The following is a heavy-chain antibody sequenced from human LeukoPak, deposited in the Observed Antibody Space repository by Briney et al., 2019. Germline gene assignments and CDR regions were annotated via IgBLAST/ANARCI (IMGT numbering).Heavy chain of an antibody. V-gene: IGHV4-59*01. CDR1: GGSISSYY. D-gene: IGHD6-19*01. CDR2: IYYSGST. Sequence: SETLSLTCTVSGGSISSYYWSWIRQPPGKGLEWIGYIYYSGSTNYNPSLKSRVTISVDTSKNQFSLKLSSVTAADTAVYYCARDSSGWSHAFDIWGQGTMVTVSS. J-gene: IGHJ3*02. CDR3: ARDSSGWSHAFDI.